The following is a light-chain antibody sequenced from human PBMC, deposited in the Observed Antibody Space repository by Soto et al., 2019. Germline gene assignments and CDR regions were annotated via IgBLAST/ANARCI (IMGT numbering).Light chain of an antibody. CDR1: QSISSY. CDR3: QQSYSTPYT. J-gene: IGKJ2*01. V-gene: IGKV1-39*01. CDR2: GAS. Sequence: DSQMTQSPSSLSASVGDRVTITCRASQSISSYLNWYQQKPGKAPKLLIYGASSLQSGVPSRFSGSGSGTDFTLTISSLQPEDFATYYCQQSYSTPYTFGQGTK.